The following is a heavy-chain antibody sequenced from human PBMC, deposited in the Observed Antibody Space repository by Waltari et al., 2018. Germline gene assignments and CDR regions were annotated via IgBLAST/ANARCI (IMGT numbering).Heavy chain of an antibody. Sequence: QLQLQESGPGLVKPSETLSLPCPVSGGSISSSSYYWGWIRQPPGKGLGWIGSIYYSGSTYYTPSLKSRVTISVDTSKNQFSLKLSSVTAADTAVYYCARGRKHSVGSSSKGSRINFDYWGQGTLVTVSS. CDR2: IYYSGST. V-gene: IGHV4-39*01. D-gene: IGHD6-6*01. CDR1: GGSISSSSYY. J-gene: IGHJ4*02. CDR3: ARGRKHSVGSSSKGSRINFDY.